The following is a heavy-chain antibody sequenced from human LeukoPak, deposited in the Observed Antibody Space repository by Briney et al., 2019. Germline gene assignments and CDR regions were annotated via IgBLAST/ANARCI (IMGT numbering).Heavy chain of an antibody. J-gene: IGHJ3*02. CDR2: IYPGDSDT. D-gene: IGHD3-10*01. CDR3: AILRNELPLNDAIDI. V-gene: IGHV5-51*01. Sequence: GESLKISCKGSGYSFISYWIGWVRQMPGKGLEWMGIIYPGDSDTRYSPSFQGQVTISADKSISTAYLQWSSLKASDTAMYYCAILRNELPLNDAIDIWGQGTMVTVSS. CDR1: GYSFISYW.